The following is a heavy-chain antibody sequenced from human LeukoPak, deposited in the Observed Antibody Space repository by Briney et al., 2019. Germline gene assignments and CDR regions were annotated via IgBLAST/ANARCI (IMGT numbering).Heavy chain of an antibody. CDR2: ISAYNGNT. CDR3: ARDGGGNSAYYYYGMDV. Sequence: ASVKVSCKASGGTFSSYAISWVRQAPGQGLEWMGWISAYNGNTNYAQKLQGRVTMTTDTSTSTAYMELRSLRSDDTAVYYCARDGGGNSAYYYYGMDVWGQGTTVTVSS. D-gene: IGHD2-21*02. J-gene: IGHJ6*02. CDR1: GGTFSSYA. V-gene: IGHV1-18*01.